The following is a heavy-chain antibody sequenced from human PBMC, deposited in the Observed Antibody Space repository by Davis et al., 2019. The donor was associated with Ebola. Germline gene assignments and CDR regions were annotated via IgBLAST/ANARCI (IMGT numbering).Heavy chain of an antibody. J-gene: IGHJ4*02. CDR2: ITGSGATK. CDR1: GFTFSSYA. D-gene: IGHD4-17*01. Sequence: GESLKISCAASGFTFSSYAMSWVRQAPGKGLEWVSVITGSGATKYYADSVKGRFTISRDNSKNTLYLQMNSLRDEDTAVYYCARLPRRVTVTTDYWGQGTLVTVSS. V-gene: IGHV3-23*01. CDR3: ARLPRRVTVTTDY.